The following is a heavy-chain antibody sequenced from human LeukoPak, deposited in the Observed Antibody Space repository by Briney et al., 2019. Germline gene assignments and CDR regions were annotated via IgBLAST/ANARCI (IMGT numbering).Heavy chain of an antibody. Sequence: GASVKVSCKASGFTFTSYDISWVRQAPGQGLGWMGWISAYNGNTNYAQKLQGRVTMTTDTSTSTAYMELRSLRSDDTAVYYCARTPKDVGYDFWSGYYGSFDYWGQGTLVTVSS. J-gene: IGHJ4*02. V-gene: IGHV1-18*01. D-gene: IGHD3-3*01. CDR3: ARTPKDVGYDFWSGYYGSFDY. CDR2: ISAYNGNT. CDR1: GFTFTSYD.